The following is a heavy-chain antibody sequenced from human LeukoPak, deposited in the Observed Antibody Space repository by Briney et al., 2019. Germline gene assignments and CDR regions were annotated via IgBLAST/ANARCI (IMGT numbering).Heavy chain of an antibody. Sequence: GGTLRLSCAASGFTFSSYGMSWVRQAPGKGLEWVANIKQDGSEKYYVDSVKGRFTISRDNAKNSLYLQMNSLRAEDTAVYYCARDWEYWGQGTLVTVSS. CDR3: ARDWEY. CDR2: IKQDGSEK. V-gene: IGHV3-7*01. D-gene: IGHD1-26*01. CDR1: GFTFSSYG. J-gene: IGHJ4*02.